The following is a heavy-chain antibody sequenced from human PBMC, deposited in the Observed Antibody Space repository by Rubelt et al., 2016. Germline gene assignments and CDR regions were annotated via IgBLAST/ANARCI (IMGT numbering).Heavy chain of an antibody. J-gene: IGHJ2*01. Sequence: QVQLVQSGAEVKKPGASVKVSCKASGYTFTSYGISWVRQAPGQGLEWLGGIGAYKGTTTYAQRLQGRGTMTTDTSTSTAYMELRSLRSDDTAVYYCARDRIRIAARQGWYFDLWGRGTLVTVSS. V-gene: IGHV1-18*01. CDR3: ARDRIRIAARQGWYFDL. CDR1: GYTFTSYG. D-gene: IGHD6-6*01. CDR2: IGAYKGTT.